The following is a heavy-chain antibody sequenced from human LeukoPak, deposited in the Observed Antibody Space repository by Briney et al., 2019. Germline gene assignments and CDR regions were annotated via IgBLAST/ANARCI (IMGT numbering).Heavy chain of an antibody. Sequence: GGSLRLSCAASGFTFSSYSMNWVRQAPGKGLEWVSSISSSSSYIYYADSVKGRFTISRDNAKNSLYLQMDSLRSEDTAVYYCAAGENYYGSGSPTRYMDVWGKGTTVTISS. CDR1: GFTFSSYS. V-gene: IGHV3-21*04. CDR3: AAGENYYGSGSPTRYMDV. D-gene: IGHD3-10*01. CDR2: ISSSSSYI. J-gene: IGHJ6*03.